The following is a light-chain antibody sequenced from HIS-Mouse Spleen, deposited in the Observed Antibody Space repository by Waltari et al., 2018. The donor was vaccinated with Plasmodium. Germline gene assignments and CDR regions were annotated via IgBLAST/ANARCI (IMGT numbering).Light chain of an antibody. CDR1: QSVSSY. V-gene: IGKV3-11*01. CDR3: QQRSNWPSLT. Sequence: EIVLTQSPATLSLSPGERATLSCRASQSVSSYLAWYQQKPGQAPRLPIYDASNRATVVPARFSGSGAGTDFTLTISSLEPEDLAVYYCQQRSNWPSLTFGGGTKVEIK. CDR2: DAS. J-gene: IGKJ4*01.